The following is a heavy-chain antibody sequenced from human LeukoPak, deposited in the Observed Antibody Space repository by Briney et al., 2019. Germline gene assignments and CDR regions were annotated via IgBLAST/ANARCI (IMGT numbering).Heavy chain of an antibody. CDR2: VRGDGGTT. CDR1: GFTFSSYW. J-gene: IGHJ3*01. Sequence: GGSLRLSCAASGFTFSSYWMHWVRQAPGKGVEWVSRVRGDGGTTSYADSVRGRFTISRDNANNMLYLQMKSLSAEDTALYYCVRDRYFDCSDAFDVWGQGTMVTVSS. CDR3: VRDRYFDCSDAFDV. D-gene: IGHD3-9*01. V-gene: IGHV3-74*01.